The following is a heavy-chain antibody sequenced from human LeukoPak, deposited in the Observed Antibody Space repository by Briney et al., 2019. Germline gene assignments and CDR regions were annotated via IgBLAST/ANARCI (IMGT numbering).Heavy chain of an antibody. CDR3: ERMGVVVNGYDSFYGKDV. Sequence: GESLQISRKGSGYRFTSDWIGWVSQMPGKGLEWMGSIYPDDSDTKYSPSFQGQVTISVDKSKNPAYLKLSTVTASDTAMYYCERMGVVVNGYDSFYGKDVWGQGTTATVSS. J-gene: IGHJ6*02. CDR1: GYRFTSDW. CDR2: IYPDDSDT. V-gene: IGHV5-51*01. D-gene: IGHD2-8*02.